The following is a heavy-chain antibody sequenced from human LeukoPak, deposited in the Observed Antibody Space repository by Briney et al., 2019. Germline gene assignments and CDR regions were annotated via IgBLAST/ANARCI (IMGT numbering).Heavy chain of an antibody. CDR2: IYYSGTT. Sequence: SETLSLTCTVSGGSISSYYWNWIRQPPGKGLEWIGYIYYSGTTNYNPSLKSRVSMSVDTSKNQFSLKLSSVTAADTAVYYCARHGSSSSWYFGWFDPWGQGTLVTVSS. CDR3: ARHGSSSSWYFGWFDP. V-gene: IGHV4-59*08. J-gene: IGHJ5*02. D-gene: IGHD6-13*01. CDR1: GGSISSYY.